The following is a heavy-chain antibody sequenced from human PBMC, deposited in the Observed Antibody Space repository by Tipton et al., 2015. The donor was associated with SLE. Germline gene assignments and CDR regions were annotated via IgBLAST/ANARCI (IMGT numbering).Heavy chain of an antibody. CDR3: AKTEVWWLSYYFDY. CDR1: GFTFSSYG. D-gene: IGHD3-16*02. Sequence: SLRLSCAASGFTFSSYGMHWVRQAPGKGLEWVSAISGSGGSTYYADSVKGRFTISRDNSKNTLYLQMNSLRAEDTAVYYCAKTEVWWLSYYFDYWGQGTLVTVSS. V-gene: IGHV3-23*01. CDR2: ISGSGGST. J-gene: IGHJ4*02.